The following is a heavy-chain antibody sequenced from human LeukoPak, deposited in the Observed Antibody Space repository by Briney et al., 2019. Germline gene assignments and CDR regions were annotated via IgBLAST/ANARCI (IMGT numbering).Heavy chain of an antibody. CDR2: FDPEDGET. CDR3: ATSQMTGTTSYYYYYVDV. Sequence: ASVKVSCKVSGYTLTELSMHWVRQAPGKGLEWMGGFDPEDGETIYAQKFQGRVTMTEDTSTDTAYMELSSLRSEDTAVYYCATSQMTGTTSYYYYYVDVWGKGTTVTVSS. V-gene: IGHV1-24*01. D-gene: IGHD1-7*01. J-gene: IGHJ6*03. CDR1: GYTLTELS.